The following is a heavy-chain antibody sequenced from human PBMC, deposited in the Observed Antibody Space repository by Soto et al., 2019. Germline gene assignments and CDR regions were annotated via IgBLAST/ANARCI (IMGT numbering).Heavy chain of an antibody. J-gene: IGHJ5*01. Sequence: PSETLSLTCTVSGGSISSSRYYWGWLPQPPGKGLEWIGSIYYSGSTYYNPSLRSRVSISVDTAKNQLSLKLSSVTAADTAVYYCARSPHAFGDYDSSGQGTLVTVSS. CDR2: IYYSGST. V-gene: IGHV4-39*01. CDR1: GGSISSSRYY. CDR3: ARSPHAFGDYDS. D-gene: IGHD4-17*01.